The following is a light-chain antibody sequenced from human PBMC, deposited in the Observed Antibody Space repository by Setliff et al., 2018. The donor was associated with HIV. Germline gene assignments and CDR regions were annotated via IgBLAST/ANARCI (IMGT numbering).Light chain of an antibody. V-gene: IGLV1-44*01. CDR2: TNS. J-gene: IGLJ1*01. Sequence: QSALTQPPSASGTPGQRVTISCSGSNSNIGTNTVNWYQQLPGAAPKLLIYTNSHRPSGVPDRFSGSKSGTSASLAISGLRSEDEADYYCASWDDSLKEYVFGTGTKVTVL. CDR3: ASWDDSLKEYV. CDR1: NSNIGTNT.